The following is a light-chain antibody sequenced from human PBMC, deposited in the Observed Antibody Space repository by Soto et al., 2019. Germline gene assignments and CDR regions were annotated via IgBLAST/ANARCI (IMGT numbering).Light chain of an antibody. CDR3: ISYTSLDTYV. CDR1: STDIGAYKF. CDR2: DVT. J-gene: IGLJ1*01. V-gene: IGLV2-14*03. Sequence: QSALTQPASVSASPGQSITISCTGTSTDIGAYKFVSWYQQHPGKAPKLMIYDVTSRPSGVSNRFSGSKSGNTASLIISGLQAEDEADYYCISYTSLDTYVFGTGTKVTVL.